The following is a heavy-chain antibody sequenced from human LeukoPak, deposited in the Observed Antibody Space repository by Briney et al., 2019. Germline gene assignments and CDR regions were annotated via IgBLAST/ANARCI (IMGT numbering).Heavy chain of an antibody. J-gene: IGHJ4*02. D-gene: IGHD2-2*01. V-gene: IGHV3-72*01. Sequence: PGGSLRLSCVASGFAVSEYHMDWVRQAPGKGLEWIGRSKNDGNSDTTENAASVRGRFTISRGDSKNAVYLQMNSLRAEDTAVYYCAKDRASTSWGYYFDYWGQGTLVTVSS. CDR1: GFAVSEYH. CDR2: SKNDGNSDTT. CDR3: AKDRASTSWGYYFDY.